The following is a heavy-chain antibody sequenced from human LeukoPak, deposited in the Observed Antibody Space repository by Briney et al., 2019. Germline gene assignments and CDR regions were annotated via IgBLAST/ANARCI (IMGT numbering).Heavy chain of an antibody. CDR2: ISYDGSNK. D-gene: IGHD3-22*01. Sequence: GGSLRLSSAASGFTFSSYGMHWVHQARGKGLEWVAVISYDGSNKYYADSVKGRFTISRDNSKNTLYLQMNSLRAEDTAVYYCAKEGSSGYYNYFDYWGQGTLVTVSS. J-gene: IGHJ4*02. CDR3: AKEGSSGYYNYFDY. V-gene: IGHV3-30*18. CDR1: GFTFSSYG.